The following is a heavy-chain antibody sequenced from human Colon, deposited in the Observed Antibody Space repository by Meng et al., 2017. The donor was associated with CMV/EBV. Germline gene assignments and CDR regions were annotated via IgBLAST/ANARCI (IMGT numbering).Heavy chain of an antibody. J-gene: IGHJ5*02. CDR2: TSYDGIHN. CDR3: VRQFSCHNSFDP. V-gene: IGHV3-30*01. D-gene: IGHD2/OR15-2a*01. Sequence: SCVSPVFTFRPSSMHCVRQAPGMCLECVTATSYDGIHNFYAVSVKARFTISRVNSKNTPYLQMTILTSEDTSVYFCVRQFSCHNSFDPWGQGTLVTVSS. CDR1: VFTFRPSS.